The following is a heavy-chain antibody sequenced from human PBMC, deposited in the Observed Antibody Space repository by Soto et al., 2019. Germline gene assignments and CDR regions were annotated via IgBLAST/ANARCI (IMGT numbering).Heavy chain of an antibody. CDR2: IRSDSRTI. V-gene: IGHV3-48*02. CDR1: GFTFSSYG. Sequence: GGSLRLSCAASGFTFSSYGMHWVRQAPGKGLEWVSFIRSDSRTIYYADSVEGRFTVSRDNARNSVSLQMDSLRDEDAAVYYCARIKLVEWFFINVDVYDMDVWGQGTPVTVSS. CDR3: ARIKLVEWFFINVDVYDMDV. D-gene: IGHD3-3*01. J-gene: IGHJ6*01.